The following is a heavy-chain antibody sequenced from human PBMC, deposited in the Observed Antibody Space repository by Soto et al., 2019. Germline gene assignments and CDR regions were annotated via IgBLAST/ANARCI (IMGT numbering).Heavy chain of an antibody. V-gene: IGHV3-21*01. Sequence: ESGGGLVKPGGSLRLSCAASGFTFSDYNMNWVRQAPGKGLEWVSSISSSSIYIYYADSVKGRFTISRDNVKNSLYLQMNSLRAEDTAVYYCARVGSGWYVDYWGQGTLATVSS. J-gene: IGHJ4*02. CDR3: ARVGSGWYVDY. D-gene: IGHD6-19*01. CDR2: ISSSSIYI. CDR1: GFTFSDYN.